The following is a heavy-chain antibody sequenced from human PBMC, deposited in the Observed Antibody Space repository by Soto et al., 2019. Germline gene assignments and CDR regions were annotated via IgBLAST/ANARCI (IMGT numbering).Heavy chain of an antibody. CDR2: IGTIRDT. J-gene: IGHJ5*02. CDR1: GFTFSTYD. Sequence: GGSLRLSCAASGFTFSTYDMHWVRQATGKGLEWVSAIGTIRDTYYLGSVKGRFTISRENAKNSVYLQMNSLRAGDTAVYYCARGRSNQYESSPPPKFDPWGRGTLVTVSS. D-gene: IGHD2-8*01. V-gene: IGHV3-13*01. CDR3: ARGRSNQYESSPPPKFDP.